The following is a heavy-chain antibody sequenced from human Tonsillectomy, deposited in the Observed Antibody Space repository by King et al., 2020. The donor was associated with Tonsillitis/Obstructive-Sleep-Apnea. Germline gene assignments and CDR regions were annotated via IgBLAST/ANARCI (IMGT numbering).Heavy chain of an antibody. J-gene: IGHJ3*02. CDR1: GFTVSSNY. Sequence: VQLVESGGGLIQPGGSLRLSCAASGFTVSSNYMSWVRQAPGKGLEWVSVIYSGGSTYYADSVKGRFTNSRDNSTNTLYLQMNSLRAEDTAVYYCARVQKNSDAFDIWGQGTMVTVSS. CDR3: ARVQKNSDAFDI. V-gene: IGHV3-53*01. D-gene: IGHD2-21*01. CDR2: IYSGGST.